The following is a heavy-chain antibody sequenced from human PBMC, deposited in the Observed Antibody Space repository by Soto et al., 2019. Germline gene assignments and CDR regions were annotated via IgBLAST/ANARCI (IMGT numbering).Heavy chain of an antibody. CDR1: GFTFSSYG. J-gene: IGHJ6*02. CDR3: ARDGATGTGLGRYYGMDV. D-gene: IGHD1-1*01. CDR2: IWYDGSNK. V-gene: IGHV3-33*01. Sequence: GSLRLSCAASGFTFSSYGMHWVRQAPGKGLEWVAVIWYDGSNKYYADSVKGRFTISRDNSKNTLYLQMNSLRAEDTAVYYCARDGATGTGLGRYYGMDVWGQGTTVTVSS.